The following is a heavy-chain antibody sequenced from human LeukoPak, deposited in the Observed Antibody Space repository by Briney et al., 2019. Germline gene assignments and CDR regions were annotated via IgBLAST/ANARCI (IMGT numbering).Heavy chain of an antibody. J-gene: IGHJ4*02. CDR1: GXSFSSYW. Sequence: PGGSLRLSCAASGXSFSSYWVHWVRQAPGKGLVSVSRINSNGRSTSYADSVKGRFTISRDNAKNTLYLEMNNLRAEDTAVYYCTRDVWGDRDNYFDCWGQGTLVTVSS. D-gene: IGHD2-8*01. V-gene: IGHV3-74*01. CDR3: TRDVWGDRDNYFDC. CDR2: INSNGRST.